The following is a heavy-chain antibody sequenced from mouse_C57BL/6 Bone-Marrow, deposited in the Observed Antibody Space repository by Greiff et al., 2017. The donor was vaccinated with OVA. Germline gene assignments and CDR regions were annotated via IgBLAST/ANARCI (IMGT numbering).Heavy chain of an antibody. CDR2: IDPSDSYT. Sequence: QVQLQQPGAELVMPGASVKLSCKASGYTFTSYWMHWVKQRPGQGLEWIGEIDPSDSYTNYNQKFKGKSTLTVDKSSSTAYMQLSSLTSEDSAVYYCARSLYYDYASWFAYWGQGTLVTVSA. CDR3: ARSLYYDYASWFAY. CDR1: GYTFTSYW. D-gene: IGHD2-4*01. V-gene: IGHV1-69*01. J-gene: IGHJ3*01.